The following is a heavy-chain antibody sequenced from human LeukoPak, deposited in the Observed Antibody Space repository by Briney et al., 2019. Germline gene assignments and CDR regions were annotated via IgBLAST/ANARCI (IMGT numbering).Heavy chain of an antibody. Sequence: GGSLRLSCAVSGFTFSSYWMSWVRQAPGNGPEWVANIKEDESEKNYVDSVKGRFTISRDSAKNPLYLQMNSLRAEDTAVYYCARVGSGSSYRPSDYWGQGTLVTVSS. CDR1: GFTFSSYW. CDR2: IKEDESEK. V-gene: IGHV3-7*01. D-gene: IGHD3-10*01. CDR3: ARVGSGSSYRPSDY. J-gene: IGHJ4*02.